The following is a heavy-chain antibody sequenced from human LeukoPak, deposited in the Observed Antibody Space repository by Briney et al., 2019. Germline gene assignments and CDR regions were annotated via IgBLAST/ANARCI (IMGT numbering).Heavy chain of an antibody. V-gene: IGHV5-51*01. Sequence: GESLQISCKGSGYSFTSYWIGWVRHMPGKGLEWMGIIYPGDSDTRYSPSFQGQVTISADKSISTAYLQWSSLKASDTAMYYCARYYYDSSGYYHLDYWGQGTLVTVSS. CDR2: IYPGDSDT. J-gene: IGHJ4*02. D-gene: IGHD3-22*01. CDR1: GYSFTSYW. CDR3: ARYYYDSSGYYHLDY.